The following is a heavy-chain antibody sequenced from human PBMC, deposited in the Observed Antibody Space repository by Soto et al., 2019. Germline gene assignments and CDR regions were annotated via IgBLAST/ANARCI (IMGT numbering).Heavy chain of an antibody. Sequence: QVQLQESGPGLVKPSETLSLTCTVSGGSVSSGSYYWSWIRQLPGKGLEWIGYIYYSGSTNYNPSPKNRVTISVDTSKNQFSLKLSSVTAADTAVYYCAREEIVGSYYFDYWGQGTLVTVSS. CDR3: AREEIVGSYYFDY. CDR2: IYYSGST. J-gene: IGHJ4*02. CDR1: GGSVSSGSYY. V-gene: IGHV4-61*01. D-gene: IGHD5-12*01.